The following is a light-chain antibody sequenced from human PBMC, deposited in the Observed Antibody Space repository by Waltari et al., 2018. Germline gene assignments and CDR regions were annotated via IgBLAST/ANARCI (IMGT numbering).Light chain of an antibody. CDR2: GVN. J-gene: IGLJ3*02. CDR3: SSYAGSVV. CDR1: SSAIGGVNV. Sequence: QSALTQPASVSGSRGPSITIPCPGSSSAIGGVNVVSCYQHHPGKAPTLLISGVNNRPSGVSNRFSGSKSGNTASLTIYGLQAEDEADYYCSSYAGSVVFGGGTKLTVL. V-gene: IGLV2-23*02.